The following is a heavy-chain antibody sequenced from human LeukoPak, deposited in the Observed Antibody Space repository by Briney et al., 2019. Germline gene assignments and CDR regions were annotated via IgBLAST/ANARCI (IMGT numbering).Heavy chain of an antibody. D-gene: IGHD3-22*01. CDR1: GGSISSYY. CDR3: ARVSDYYDSSGYFGY. J-gene: IGHJ4*02. Sequence: SETLSLTCTVSGGSISSYYWSWIRQPAGKGLEWIGRIYTSGSTNYNPSLKSRVTMSVDTSKNQFSLKLSSVTAADAAVYYCARVSDYYDSSGYFGYWGQGTLVTVSS. CDR2: IYTSGST. V-gene: IGHV4-4*07.